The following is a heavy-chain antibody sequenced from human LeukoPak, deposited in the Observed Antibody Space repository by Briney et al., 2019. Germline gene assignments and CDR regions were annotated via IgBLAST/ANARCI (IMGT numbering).Heavy chain of an antibody. CDR2: ISSSGSTI. D-gene: IGHD1-26*01. V-gene: IGHV3-48*04. J-gene: IGHJ4*02. Sequence: GGSLRLSCAASGFTFSNYNMNWVRQAPGEGLEWVSYISSSGSTIYYADSVKGRFTISRDNAKNSLYLQMNSLRAEDTAVYYCGRERIVGGDPDYWGQGTLVTVSS. CDR3: GRERIVGGDPDY. CDR1: GFTFSNYN.